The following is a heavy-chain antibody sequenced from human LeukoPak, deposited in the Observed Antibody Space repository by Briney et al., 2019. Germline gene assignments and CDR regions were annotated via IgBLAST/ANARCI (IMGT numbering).Heavy chain of an antibody. Sequence: SETLSLTCTVSGASISSGSYYWSWIRQPAGKGLEWIGRIYTSGSNNYNPSLKSRVTMSVDTSKNQFSLKLSSVTAADTAMYYCAREVADYGGYYYYHYMDVWGKGTTVTISS. CDR3: AREVADYGGYYYYHYMDV. CDR1: GASISSGSYY. J-gene: IGHJ6*03. V-gene: IGHV4-61*02. CDR2: IYTSGSN. D-gene: IGHD4-23*01.